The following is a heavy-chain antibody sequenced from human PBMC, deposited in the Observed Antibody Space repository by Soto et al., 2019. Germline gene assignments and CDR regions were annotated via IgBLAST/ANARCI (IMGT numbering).Heavy chain of an antibody. V-gene: IGHV4-38-2*02. CDR3: EREYGSYLIS. D-gene: IGHD3-10*01. CDR1: GYSVSSGEY. CDR2: IHQIGNA. Sequence: ETLSLTFAVSGYSVSSGEYWCWTRQPPGKGLEWIASIHQIGNAYYNPSLKSRVSISVDTSRNEFSLNLTSVTAADTAVYYCEREYGSYLISWGQGNLVTVSS. J-gene: IGHJ4*02.